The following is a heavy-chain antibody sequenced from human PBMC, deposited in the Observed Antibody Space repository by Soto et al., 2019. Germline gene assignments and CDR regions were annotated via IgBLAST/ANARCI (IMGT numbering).Heavy chain of an antibody. CDR3: ARDRVYGSFSY. CDR2: IGTAGDT. V-gene: IGHV3-13*01. J-gene: IGHJ4*02. Sequence: EVQLVESGGGLVQPGGSLRLSCAASGFTFSSYDMHWVRQATGKGLEWVSAIGTAGDTYYPGSVKGRFTISRENAKNSLYLQMNSLRAGDTAVYYCARDRVYGSFSYWGQGTLGTFSS. D-gene: IGHD2-8*01. CDR1: GFTFSSYD.